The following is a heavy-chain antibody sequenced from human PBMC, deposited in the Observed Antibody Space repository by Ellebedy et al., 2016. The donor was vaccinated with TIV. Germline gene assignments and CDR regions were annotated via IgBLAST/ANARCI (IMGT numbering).Heavy chain of an antibody. Sequence: GGSLRLXXEASAFHFRTYGMHWVRQAPGQGREGVAGIWYDGSNKKYADSVKGRFTISRDNSNNTLYLQMNSLRAEDTAIYYCARDTYNFDSSGYYFDHWGQGTLVTVSS. CDR3: ARDTYNFDSSGYYFDH. V-gene: IGHV3-33*01. CDR1: AFHFRTYG. J-gene: IGHJ4*02. D-gene: IGHD3-22*01. CDR2: IWYDGSNK.